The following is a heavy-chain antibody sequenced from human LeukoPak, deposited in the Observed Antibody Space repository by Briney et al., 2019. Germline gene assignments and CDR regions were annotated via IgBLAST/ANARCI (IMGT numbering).Heavy chain of an antibody. CDR3: ARGNWFDP. Sequence: PGGSLRLSCAASGFTFSSYGMHGFRQAPGKGLEWVAVIWYDGSNKYYADSVKGRFTISRDNSKNTLYLQMNSLRAEDTAVYYCARGNWFDPWGQGTLVTVSS. V-gene: IGHV3-33*01. CDR2: IWYDGSNK. CDR1: GFTFSSYG. J-gene: IGHJ5*02.